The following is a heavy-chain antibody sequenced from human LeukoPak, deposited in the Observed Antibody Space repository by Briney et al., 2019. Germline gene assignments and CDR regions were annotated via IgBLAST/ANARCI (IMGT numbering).Heavy chain of an antibody. CDR1: GFTVSSNY. Sequence: GGSLRLSCAASGFTVSSNYMSWVRQAPGKGLEWVSVIYSGGSTYYADSVKGRFTISRDNSKNTLYLQMNSLRAEDTAVYYCARVSSSWYQDWYFDLWGRGTLVTVSS. D-gene: IGHD6-13*01. CDR3: ARVSSSWYQDWYFDL. CDR2: IYSGGST. J-gene: IGHJ2*01. V-gene: IGHV3-66*01.